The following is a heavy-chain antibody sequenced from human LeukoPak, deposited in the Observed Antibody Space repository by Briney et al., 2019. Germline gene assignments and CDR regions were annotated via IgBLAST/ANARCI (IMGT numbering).Heavy chain of an antibody. CDR3: ARGFPDTFDY. V-gene: IGHV6-1*01. CDR2: TYYRSKWYN. CDR1: GDSVSNNSAA. D-gene: IGHD1-14*01. J-gene: IGHJ4*02. Sequence: SQTLSLTCAISGDSVSNNSAAWNWIRQSPSRGLEWLGRTYYRSKWYNEYAVSVRSRITINADTSMNQFSLQLNSVTPEDTAVYYCARGFPDTFDYWGQGTLVTVSS.